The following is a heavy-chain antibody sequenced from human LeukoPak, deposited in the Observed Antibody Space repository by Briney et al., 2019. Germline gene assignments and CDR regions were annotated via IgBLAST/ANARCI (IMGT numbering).Heavy chain of an antibody. V-gene: IGHV4-38-2*02. D-gene: IGHD3-22*01. J-gene: IGHJ4*02. CDR1: GYSISSGYY. CDR2: IYHSGST. Sequence: SETLSLTGTVSGYSISSGYYWGWIPQPPGKGLEWIGSIYHSGSTYYNPSLKSRVTISVDTSKNQFSLKLSSVTAADTAVYYCARAGVGIVVVLYYWGQGTLVTVSS. CDR3: ARAGVGIVVVLYY.